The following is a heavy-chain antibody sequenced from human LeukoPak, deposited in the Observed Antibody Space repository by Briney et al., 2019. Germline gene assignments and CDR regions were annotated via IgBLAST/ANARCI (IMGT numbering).Heavy chain of an antibody. V-gene: IGHV4-59*05. CDR1: GGSISSYY. Sequence: SETLSLTCTVSGGSISSYYWSWIRQPAGKGLEWIGSIYYSGNTYYNPSLKSRVTISVDTSKNQFSLKLSSVTAADTAVYYCASTRPSSSWNYWGQGTLVTVSS. J-gene: IGHJ4*02. D-gene: IGHD6-13*01. CDR2: IYYSGNT. CDR3: ASTRPSSSWNY.